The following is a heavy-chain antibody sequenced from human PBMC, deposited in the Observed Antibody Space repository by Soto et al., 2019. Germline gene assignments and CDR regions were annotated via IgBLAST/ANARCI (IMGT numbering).Heavy chain of an antibody. Sequence: PGEARKISCNVAGCSLSTLFIGWVRQMPDKGREWMGRLDPADSFTNYSPSFQGNVTISVDKSINTAYLQRSSLKASDTSIYYCARHLYDNTHYIDDFDVWGQGTMLNVSS. J-gene: IGHJ3*01. CDR3: ARHLYDNTHYIDDFDV. V-gene: IGHV5-10-1*01. CDR1: GCSLSTLF. CDR2: LDPADSFT. D-gene: IGHD3-22*01.